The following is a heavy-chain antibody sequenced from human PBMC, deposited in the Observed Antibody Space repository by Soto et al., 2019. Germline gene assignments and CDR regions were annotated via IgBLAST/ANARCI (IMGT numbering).Heavy chain of an antibody. CDR1: AGSFSGYA. Sequence: GXSVNFSGQASAGSFSGYAIRGVRQAPGQGLEWMGGIIPIFGTANYAQKFQGRVTITADESTSTAYMELSSLRSEDTAVYYCAIRYCSSTSCLDLYYYYGMDVWGQGSTVTVSS. CDR3: AIRYCSSTSCLDLYYYYGMDV. J-gene: IGHJ6*02. D-gene: IGHD2-2*01. V-gene: IGHV1-69*13. CDR2: IIPIFGTA.